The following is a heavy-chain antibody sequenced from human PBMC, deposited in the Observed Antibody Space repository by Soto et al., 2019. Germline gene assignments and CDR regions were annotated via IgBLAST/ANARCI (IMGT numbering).Heavy chain of an antibody. CDR2: ISAYNDNT. V-gene: IGHV1-18*01. CDR1: GYTFSSYA. Sequence: QVQLVQSGAEXKXPGASVKVSCKPSGYTFSSYAISWVRQAPGQGLEWMGWISAYNDNTNYVQKLQGRVTMTTDTTTSTADMELRSLRSDDTAVYYCARGTGGNWAAFDIWGQGTMVTVSS. J-gene: IGHJ3*02. D-gene: IGHD2-15*01. CDR3: ARGTGGNWAAFDI.